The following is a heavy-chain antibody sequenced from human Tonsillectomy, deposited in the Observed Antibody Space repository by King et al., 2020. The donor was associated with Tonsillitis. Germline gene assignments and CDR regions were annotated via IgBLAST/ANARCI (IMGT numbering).Heavy chain of an antibody. CDR2: ISSSSSYI. Sequence: VQLVESGGGLVKPGGSLRLSCAASGFTFSSYSMNWVRQAPGKGLEWVSSISSSSSYIYYADSVKGRFTISRDNAKNSLYLQMNSLRAEDTAVYYCARDLPFDDYVWGSYRGGGFDYWGQGTLVTVSS. CDR3: ARDLPFDDYVWGSYRGGGFDY. D-gene: IGHD3-16*02. J-gene: IGHJ4*02. V-gene: IGHV3-21*01. CDR1: GFTFSSYS.